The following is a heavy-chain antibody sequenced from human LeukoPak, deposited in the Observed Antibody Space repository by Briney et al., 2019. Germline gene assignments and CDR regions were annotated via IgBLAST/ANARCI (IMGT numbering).Heavy chain of an antibody. J-gene: IGHJ5*02. CDR3: ARRTQIVVVTAFNWFDP. Sequence: SETLSLTCAVSGGSISSSNWWSWVRQPPGKGLEWIGEINHSGSTNYNPSLKSRVTISVDTSKNQFSLKLSSVTAADTAVYYCARRTQIVVVTAFNWFDPWGQGTLVTVSS. D-gene: IGHD2-21*02. CDR1: GGSISSSNW. CDR2: INHSGST. V-gene: IGHV4-4*02.